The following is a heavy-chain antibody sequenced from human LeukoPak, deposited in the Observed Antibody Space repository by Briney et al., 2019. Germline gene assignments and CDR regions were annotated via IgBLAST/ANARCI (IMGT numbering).Heavy chain of an antibody. D-gene: IGHD3-3*01. Sequence: PSETLSLTCTVSGGSISSYYWSWIRQPAGKGLEWIGRIYTGGSTNYNPSLKSRVTMSVDTSKNQFSLKLSSVTAADTAVYYCARDRITIFGVAPDAFDIWGQGTMVTVSS. J-gene: IGHJ3*02. CDR1: GGSISSYY. V-gene: IGHV4-4*07. CDR2: IYTGGST. CDR3: ARDRITIFGVAPDAFDI.